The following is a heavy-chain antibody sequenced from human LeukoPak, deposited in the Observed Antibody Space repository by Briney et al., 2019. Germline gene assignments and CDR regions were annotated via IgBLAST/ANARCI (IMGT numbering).Heavy chain of an antibody. D-gene: IGHD1-26*01. V-gene: IGHV1-2*02. CDR1: GYTFTGYY. CDR3: ARDGGGSYSGWFDP. J-gene: IGHJ5*02. Sequence: ASVKVSCKASGYTFTGYYMHWVRQAPGQGLERMGWINPNSGGTNYAQKFQGRVTMTRDTSISTAYMELSRLRSDDTAVYYCARDGGGSYSGWFDPWGQGTLVTVSS. CDR2: INPNSGGT.